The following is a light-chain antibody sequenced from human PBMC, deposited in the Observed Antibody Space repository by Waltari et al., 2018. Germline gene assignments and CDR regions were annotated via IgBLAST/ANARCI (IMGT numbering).Light chain of an antibody. Sequence: QSALTQPASVSGSPGQSITISCTGTGSDVGGYKYVSWFQQHPGKAPNLMIYDVTNRPSGVSNRFSGSKSGDTASLTISGLQAEDEADYYCFSYTSSSTWVFGGGTKLTVL. J-gene: IGLJ3*02. V-gene: IGLV2-14*03. CDR2: DVT. CDR3: FSYTSSSTWV. CDR1: GSDVGGYKY.